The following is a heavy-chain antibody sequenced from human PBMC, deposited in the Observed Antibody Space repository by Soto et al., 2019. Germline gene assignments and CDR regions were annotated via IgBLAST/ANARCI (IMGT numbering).Heavy chain of an antibody. CDR2: ISGSGGST. CDR1: GFTFSSYA. V-gene: IGHV3-23*01. Sequence: LRLSCAASGFTFSSYAMSWVRQAPGKGLGWVSAISGSGGSTYYADSVKGRFTISRDNSKNTLYLQMNSLRAEDTAVYYCAKVRYCSSTSCYRGLFDYWGQGTLVTVSS. D-gene: IGHD2-2*02. CDR3: AKVRYCSSTSCYRGLFDY. J-gene: IGHJ4*02.